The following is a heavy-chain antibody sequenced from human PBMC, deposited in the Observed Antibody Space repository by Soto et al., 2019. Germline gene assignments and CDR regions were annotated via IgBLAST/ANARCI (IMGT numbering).Heavy chain of an antibody. CDR1: GGSISSGDYY. D-gene: IGHD6-25*01. CDR3: ASAPPPGARLTP. Sequence: QVQLQESGPGLVKPSQTLSLTCTVSGGSISSGDYYWSWIRQPPGKGLEWIGYIYHSGSTYYNPSLQRPVTISVTTSKHQFSLNLRSVTAAPTAVYYCASAPPPGARLTPWAHRTLVTFSS. J-gene: IGHJ5*02. CDR2: IYHSGST. V-gene: IGHV4-30-4*01.